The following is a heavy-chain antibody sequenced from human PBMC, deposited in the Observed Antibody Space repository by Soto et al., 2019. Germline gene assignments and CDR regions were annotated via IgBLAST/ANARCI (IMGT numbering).Heavy chain of an antibody. V-gene: IGHV3-48*02. J-gene: IGHJ4*02. Sequence: EVQLVESGGGLVQPGGSLRLSCVASGFTFSSYSMNWVRQAPGTGLEWVSYISSNSRLIHYADSVKGRFTIPKDNAKNSLYLQMTSLRDEDTAVYYCARDFAWAFDYWGQGTLLTVS. CDR3: ARDFAWAFDY. CDR1: GFTFSSYS. CDR2: ISSNSRLI. D-gene: IGHD1-26*01.